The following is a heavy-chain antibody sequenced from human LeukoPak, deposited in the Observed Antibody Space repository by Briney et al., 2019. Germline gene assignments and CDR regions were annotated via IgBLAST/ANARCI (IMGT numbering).Heavy chain of an antibody. CDR1: GYTFTDFY. V-gene: IGHV1-2*06. Sequence: ASVKVSFTASGYTFTDFYLHWVRQAPGQGLEWMGRINPNSGGTNYAQRFQGRVTMTRDTSITTAYMELTNLRSDDTAVYYCARDVIPAADFRFDPWGQGTLVTVSS. D-gene: IGHD6-13*01. CDR2: INPNSGGT. CDR3: ARDVIPAADFRFDP. J-gene: IGHJ5*02.